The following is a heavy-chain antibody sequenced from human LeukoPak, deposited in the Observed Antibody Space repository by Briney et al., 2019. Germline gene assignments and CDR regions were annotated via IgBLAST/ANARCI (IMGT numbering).Heavy chain of an antibody. CDR1: GGSISSSSYY. V-gene: IGHV4-39*07. CDR3: ARVVGSSGWYYYYYGMDV. Sequence: SETLSLTCTVSGGSISSSSYYWGWIRQPPGKGLEWIGSIYYSGSTYYNPSLKSRVTISVDTPKNQFSLKLSSVTAADTAVYYCARVVGSSGWYYYYYGMDVWGQGTTVTVS. D-gene: IGHD6-19*01. CDR2: IYYSGST. J-gene: IGHJ6*02.